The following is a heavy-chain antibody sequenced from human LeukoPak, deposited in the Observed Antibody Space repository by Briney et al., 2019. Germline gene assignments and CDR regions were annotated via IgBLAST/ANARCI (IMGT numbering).Heavy chain of an antibody. CDR3: ARRVPGAYAFDI. D-gene: IGHD3-10*01. CDR2: ISSSGSTI. Sequence: GGSLRLSCAASGFTFSSYEMNWVRRAPGKGLEWVSYISSSGSTIYYADSVKGRFTISRDNAKNSLYLQMNSLRAEDTAVYYCARRVPGAYAFDIWGQGTMVTVSS. CDR1: GFTFSSYE. J-gene: IGHJ3*02. V-gene: IGHV3-48*03.